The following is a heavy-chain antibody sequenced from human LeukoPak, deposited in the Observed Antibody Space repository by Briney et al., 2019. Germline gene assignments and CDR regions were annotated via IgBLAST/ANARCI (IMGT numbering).Heavy chain of an antibody. J-gene: IGHJ4*02. CDR1: GGSFSGYY. CDR2: MNHSGIT. D-gene: IGHD6-13*01. CDR3: ARLPRTYSSSWYVLDY. Sequence: SETLSLTCAVYGGSFSGYYWSWIRQPPGKGLEWIGEMNHSGITNYNPSLKSRVTISVDTSKNQFSLKLSSVTAADTAVYYCARLPRTYSSSWYVLDYWGQGTLATVSS. V-gene: IGHV4-34*01.